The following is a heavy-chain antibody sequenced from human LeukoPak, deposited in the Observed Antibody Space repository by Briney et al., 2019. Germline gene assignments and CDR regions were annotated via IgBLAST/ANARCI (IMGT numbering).Heavy chain of an antibody. Sequence: GGSLRLSCAASGFTFSTYAMSWVRQAPGKGLEWVSAISGSGGSTYYADSVKGRFTISRDNSKNTLYLQMNSLRAEDTAVYYCAKAVNFDWLPNDYWGQGTLVTVSS. CDR3: AKAVNFDWLPNDY. V-gene: IGHV3-23*01. J-gene: IGHJ4*02. CDR2: ISGSGGST. CDR1: GFTFSTYA. D-gene: IGHD3-9*01.